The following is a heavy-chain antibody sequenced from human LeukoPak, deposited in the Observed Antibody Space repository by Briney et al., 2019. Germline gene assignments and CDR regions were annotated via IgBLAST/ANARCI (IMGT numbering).Heavy chain of an antibody. J-gene: IGHJ4*02. D-gene: IGHD3-22*01. CDR1: GFTFSSYG. V-gene: IGHV3-33*01. CDR2: IWYDGSNK. CDR3: ARDTYYYDSSGYFDY. Sequence: GGSLRLSCAASGFTFSSYGMHWVRQAPGKGLEWVAVIWYDGSNKYYADSVKGRFTISRDNSKNSLYLQMNSLRAEDTALYYCARDTYYYDSSGYFDYWGQGTLVTVSS.